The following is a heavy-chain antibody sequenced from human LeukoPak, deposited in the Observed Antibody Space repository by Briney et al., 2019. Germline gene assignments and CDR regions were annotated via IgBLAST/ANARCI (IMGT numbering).Heavy chain of an antibody. CDR1: GDSISDKYW. Sequence: PSGTLSLTCAVSGDSISDKYWWRWVRQFPDKGLEWIGEVYRSGGTSYNPSLKSRVTVSIDYSKNQFSLNLRSVTAADTAVYYCGRHANGDSSAAFDLWGRGTMVFVSS. V-gene: IGHV4-4*02. D-gene: IGHD2-8*01. CDR2: VYRSGGT. CDR3: GRHANGDSSAAFDL. J-gene: IGHJ3*01.